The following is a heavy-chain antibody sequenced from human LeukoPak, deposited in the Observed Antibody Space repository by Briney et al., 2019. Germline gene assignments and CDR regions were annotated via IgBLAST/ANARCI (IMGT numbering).Heavy chain of an antibody. D-gene: IGHD1-26*01. Sequence: GGSLRPSCAASGFTFNNYAMSWVRQAPGEGLEWVSTISISGGTTYYADSVKGRFTISRDNSKNTLYLQMNSLRAEDTAVYYCAKDFYLMRVGATNFDYWGQGTLVTVSS. V-gene: IGHV3-23*01. CDR3: AKDFYLMRVGATNFDY. CDR2: ISISGGTT. CDR1: GFTFNNYA. J-gene: IGHJ4*02.